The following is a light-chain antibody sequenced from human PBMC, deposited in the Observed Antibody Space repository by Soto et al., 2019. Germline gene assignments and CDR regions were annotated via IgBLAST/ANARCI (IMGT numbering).Light chain of an antibody. J-gene: IGKJ2*01. V-gene: IGKV3-15*01. CDR3: QQYKEWYT. Sequence: EIVMTQSPATLSVSPGERVTLSCRASQNIATKLAWYQQKPGQAPSLLIHTASTRATGVTARFSGSGSGTEFTLTISGPQSEDYAIYYCQQYKEWYTFGQGTKLEI. CDR1: QNIATK. CDR2: TAS.